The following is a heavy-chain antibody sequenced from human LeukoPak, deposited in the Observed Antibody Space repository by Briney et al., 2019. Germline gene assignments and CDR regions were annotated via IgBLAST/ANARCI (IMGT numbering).Heavy chain of an antibody. CDR3: ARRRLRYFDWLEGDYYYYYMDV. Sequence: PSETLSLTCAVYGGSFSGYYWSWIRQPPGKGLEWIGEINHSGSTNYNPSLKSRVAISVDTSKNQFSLKLSSVTAADTAVYYCARRRLRYFDWLEGDYYYYYMDVWGKGTTVTISS. D-gene: IGHD3-9*01. CDR1: GGSFSGYY. CDR2: INHSGST. V-gene: IGHV4-34*01. J-gene: IGHJ6*03.